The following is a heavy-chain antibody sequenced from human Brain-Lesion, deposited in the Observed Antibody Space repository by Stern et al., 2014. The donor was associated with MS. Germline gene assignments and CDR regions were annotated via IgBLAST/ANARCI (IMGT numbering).Heavy chain of an antibody. D-gene: IGHD1-14*01. CDR2: ISWNSGTI. CDR1: GFTFDDYA. CDR3: ARDITGSSAYFAY. J-gene: IGHJ4*02. V-gene: IGHV3-9*01. Sequence: DVHLVESGGDLVQPGRSLRLSCAAFGFTFDDYAMPWVRQAPVKGLEWVAGISWNSGTIGYADSVKGRFTTSRDNAYSSLYLQMNSLRPEDTALYYCARDITGSSAYFAYWGQGTLVTVSS.